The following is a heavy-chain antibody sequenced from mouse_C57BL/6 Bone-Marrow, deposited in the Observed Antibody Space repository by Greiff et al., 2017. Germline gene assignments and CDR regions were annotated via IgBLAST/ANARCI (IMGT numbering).Heavy chain of an antibody. J-gene: IGHJ4*01. D-gene: IGHD2-14*01. Sequence: EVQLQQPGAELVRPGASVKLSCTASGFNIKDDYMHWVKQRPEQGLEWIGWIDPENGDTEYASKFQGKATITADTSSNTAYLQLSSLTSEDTAVYYCTTEGPVREGAMDYWGQGTSVTVSS. CDR1: GFNIKDDY. V-gene: IGHV14-4*01. CDR2: IDPENGDT. CDR3: TTEGPVREGAMDY.